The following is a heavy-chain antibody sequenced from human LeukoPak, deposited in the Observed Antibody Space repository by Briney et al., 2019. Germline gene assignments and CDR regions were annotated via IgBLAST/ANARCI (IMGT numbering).Heavy chain of an antibody. J-gene: IGHJ4*02. CDR2: INWNGGST. V-gene: IGHV3-20*01. D-gene: IGHD3-3*01. CDR1: GFTFDDYG. CDR3: ARAGQRFGVGLASGFDY. Sequence: GGSLRLSCAASGFTFDDYGMSWVRQAPGKGLEWVSGINWNGGSTGYADSVKGRFTISRDNAKNSLYLQMNSLRAEDTALYHCARAGQRFGVGLASGFDYWGQGTLVTVSS.